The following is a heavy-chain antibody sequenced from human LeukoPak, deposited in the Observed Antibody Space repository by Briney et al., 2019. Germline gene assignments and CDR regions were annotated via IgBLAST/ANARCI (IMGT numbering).Heavy chain of an antibody. J-gene: IGHJ4*02. D-gene: IGHD3/OR15-3a*01. CDR2: ISAYNGNT. CDR3: ARRTGYYTPTSNFDY. V-gene: IGHV1-18*04. CDR1: GYTFTSYG. Sequence: GALVKVSCKASGYTFTSYGISWVRQAPGQGLEWMGWISAYNGNTNYAQKLQGRVTMTTDTSTSTAYMELRSLRSDDTAVYYCARRTGYYTPTSNFDYWGQGTLVTASS.